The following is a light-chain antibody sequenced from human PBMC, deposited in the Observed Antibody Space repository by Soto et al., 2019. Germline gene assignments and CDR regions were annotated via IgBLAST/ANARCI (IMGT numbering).Light chain of an antibody. V-gene: IGKV1-33*01. J-gene: IGKJ5*01. CDR1: QDINVN. Sequence: DIQMTQSPSSLFASLRDRVTITCHAAQDINVNLNWYQPKPGKAPILLIYDASNLEIGVQSRFSGSGSGTHFTFTISSLQTEDIGTYYCHQYDILTLTFGRGTRLEIK. CDR3: HQYDILTLT. CDR2: DAS.